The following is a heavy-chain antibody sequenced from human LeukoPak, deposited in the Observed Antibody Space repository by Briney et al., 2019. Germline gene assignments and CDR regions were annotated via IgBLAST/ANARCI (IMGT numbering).Heavy chain of an antibody. V-gene: IGHV5-51*01. CDR3: ARHGKYSDGCRYFDY. CDR1: GYSFSSYW. D-gene: IGHD5-12*01. Sequence: PGESLKISCKGSGYSFSSYWIGWVRQMPGKGLEWMGIIYSGDSDTRYSPSFQGQVTVSVDKSISTAYLQWSSLKASDTAMYYCARHGKYSDGCRYFDYWGQGTRVTVSS. J-gene: IGHJ4*02. CDR2: IYSGDSDT.